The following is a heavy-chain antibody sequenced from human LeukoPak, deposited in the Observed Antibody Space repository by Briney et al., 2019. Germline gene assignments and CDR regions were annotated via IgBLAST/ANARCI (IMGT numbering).Heavy chain of an antibody. CDR3: ARGGYDILTGYPRGDFDY. CDR2: IYYSGST. J-gene: IGHJ4*02. Sequence: SETLSLTCTVSGGSISSYYWSWIRQPPGKGLEWIGWIYYSGSTNYNPSLKSRGTISVDTSKKQFSLKLSSVTAADTAVYYRARGGYDILTGYPRGDFDYWGQGTLVTVSS. CDR1: GGSISSYY. D-gene: IGHD3-9*01. V-gene: IGHV4-59*01.